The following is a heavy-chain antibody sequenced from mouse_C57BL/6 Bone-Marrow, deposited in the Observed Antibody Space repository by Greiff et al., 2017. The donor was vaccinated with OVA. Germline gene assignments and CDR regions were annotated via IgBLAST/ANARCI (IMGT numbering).Heavy chain of an antibody. V-gene: IGHV1-55*01. J-gene: IGHJ1*03. Sequence: QVQLQQPGAELVKPGASVKMSCKASGYTFTSYWITWVKQRPGQGLEWIGDIYPGSGSTNYNEKFKSKATLTVDTASSTAYMQLSSLTSEDSAVYYCARGGYGMWYCDVWGTGTTVTVSS. D-gene: IGHD2-1*01. CDR2: IYPGSGST. CDR1: GYTFTSYW. CDR3: ARGGYGMWYCDV.